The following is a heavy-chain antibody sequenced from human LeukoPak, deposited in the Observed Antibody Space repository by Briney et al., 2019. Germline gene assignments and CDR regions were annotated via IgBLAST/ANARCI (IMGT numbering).Heavy chain of an antibody. CDR1: GFTFSSYS. V-gene: IGHV3-48*01. CDR2: ISSSSSTI. CDR3: ARISDAFDI. J-gene: IGHJ3*02. Sequence: GGSLRLSCAASGFTFSSYSMNWVRQAPGEGLEWVSYISSSSSTIYYADSVKGRFTISRDNAKNSLYLQMNSLRAEDTAVYYCARISDAFDIWGQGTMVTVSS.